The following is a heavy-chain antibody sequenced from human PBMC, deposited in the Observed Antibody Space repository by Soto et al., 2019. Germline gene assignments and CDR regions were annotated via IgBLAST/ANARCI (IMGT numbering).Heavy chain of an antibody. V-gene: IGHV1-69*01. Sequence: QVQLVQSGAEVKKPGSSVKVSCKASGGTFSSYAISWVRQAPGQGLEWMGGIIPLFGTANYAQKFQGRVTITEDESTSTAYMELSSLRSEDTAVYYCARDGPGYGDYGIGFFDYWGQGTLVTVSS. J-gene: IGHJ4*02. CDR3: ARDGPGYGDYGIGFFDY. D-gene: IGHD4-17*01. CDR2: IIPLFGTA. CDR1: GGTFSSYA.